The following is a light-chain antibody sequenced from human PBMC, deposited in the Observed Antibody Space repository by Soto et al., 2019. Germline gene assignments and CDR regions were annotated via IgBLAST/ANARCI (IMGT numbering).Light chain of an antibody. J-gene: IGKJ1*01. Sequence: DIQMTQSPSSLSAFVGDTVTITCRASQSISSYLNWYQQKPGKAPKLMIYAASSLQSGVPSRFSGSGSGTDFTLTISSLQPEDVATYYCQQSYSTPRTFGQGTKVDIK. CDR3: QQSYSTPRT. CDR2: AAS. CDR1: QSISSY. V-gene: IGKV1-39*01.